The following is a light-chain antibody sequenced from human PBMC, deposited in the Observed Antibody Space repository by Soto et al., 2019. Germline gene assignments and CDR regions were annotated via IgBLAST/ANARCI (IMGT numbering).Light chain of an antibody. Sequence: DIVMTQSPDSLAVSLGERATINCKSSQSVLYSSNNKNYLTWYQQKPGQPPKLLIYCASTRESGVPDRFSGSGSGTDFTLTISILQAEDVAVYYCQQYYCTPWTFGQGTKVEIK. V-gene: IGKV4-1*01. J-gene: IGKJ1*01. CDR2: CAS. CDR3: QQYYCTPWT. CDR1: QSVLYSSNNKNY.